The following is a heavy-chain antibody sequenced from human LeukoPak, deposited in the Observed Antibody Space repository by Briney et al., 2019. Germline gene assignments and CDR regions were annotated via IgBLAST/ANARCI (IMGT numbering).Heavy chain of an antibody. Sequence: GESLKISCKAYGYRVTSNWIGWVRQMPGKGLEWMGIIFPGDSDTRYSPSFQGQVTISADKSISTAYLQWSSLKASDTAMYYCARQGGADFWSGYYRRRSYNWFDPWGQGTLVTVSS. CDR2: IFPGDSDT. J-gene: IGHJ5*02. CDR1: GYRVTSNW. D-gene: IGHD3-3*01. V-gene: IGHV5-51*01. CDR3: ARQGGADFWSGYYRRRSYNWFDP.